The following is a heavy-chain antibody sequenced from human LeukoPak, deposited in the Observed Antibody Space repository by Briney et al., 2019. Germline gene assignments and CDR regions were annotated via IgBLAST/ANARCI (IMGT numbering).Heavy chain of an antibody. CDR3: AEEGGYSSGWYPMDV. D-gene: IGHD6-19*01. J-gene: IGHJ6*02. V-gene: IGHV7-4-1*02. CDR1: GYTFTSYA. Sequence: GASVKVSCKASGYTFTSYAMNWVRQAPGQGLEWMGWINTNTWNPTYAQGLTGRFVFSLDTSVSTAYLQISSLKAEDTAVYYCAEEGGYSSGWYPMDVWAKGPRSPSP. CDR2: INTNTWNP.